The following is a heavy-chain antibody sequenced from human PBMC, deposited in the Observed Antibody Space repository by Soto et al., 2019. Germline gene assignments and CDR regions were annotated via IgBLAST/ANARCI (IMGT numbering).Heavy chain of an antibody. CDR2: IKPDNGFT. CDR3: VREMRGGYFDY. Sequence: ASVKVSCKASGYTFTGYYIHWVRQAPGQGLVWMGCIKPDNGFTNYTQKFQGWVTMTRDTSISTAYMELSRPRPDDTAVYYCVREMRGGYFDYWGQGTLVTVSS. V-gene: IGHV1-2*04. J-gene: IGHJ4*02. D-gene: IGHD3-10*01. CDR1: GYTFTGYY.